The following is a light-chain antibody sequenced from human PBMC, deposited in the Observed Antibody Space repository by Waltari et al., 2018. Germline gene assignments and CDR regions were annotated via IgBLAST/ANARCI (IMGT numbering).Light chain of an antibody. Sequence: QSVLTQPSSLSATPGASATLTCPLRSGIKVSTYRKSWYPPKPGRPPQYLLRYKSDSNKQKGSGVPSRFSGSKDVSANAGILLISGLQSEDEADYYCMIWHGSAAVFGGGTQLTVL. J-gene: IGLJ7*01. CDR1: SGIKVSTYR. CDR2: YKSDSNK. V-gene: IGLV5-45*03. CDR3: MIWHGSAAV.